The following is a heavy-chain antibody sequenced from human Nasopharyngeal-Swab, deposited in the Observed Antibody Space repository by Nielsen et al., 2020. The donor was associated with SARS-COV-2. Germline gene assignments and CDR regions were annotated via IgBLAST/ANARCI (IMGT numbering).Heavy chain of an antibody. CDR2: INHNERT. D-gene: IGHD5-24*01. Sequence: SETLSLTCSVSGGSFNGFYWNWIRQPPGKGLEWIGEINHNERTNYNPPLKSRVTMSVDTSTNQVSLKLNSLTATDTAVYYCAGAGRVGDAYTGLDVWGQGTTVTVSS. CDR1: GGSFNGFY. CDR3: AGAGRVGDAYTGLDV. J-gene: IGHJ6*02. V-gene: IGHV4-34*01.